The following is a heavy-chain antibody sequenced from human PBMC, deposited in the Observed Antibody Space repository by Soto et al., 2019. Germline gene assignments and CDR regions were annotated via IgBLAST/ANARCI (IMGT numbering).Heavy chain of an antibody. D-gene: IGHD3-16*02. CDR1: GFTFSSYS. V-gene: IGHV3-48*01. CDR2: ISSSSSTI. J-gene: IGHJ4*02. Sequence: GGSLRLSCAASGFTFSSYSMNWVRQAPGKGLEWVSYISSSSSTIYYADSLKGRFTISRDNAKNSLYLQMNSLRAEDTAVYYCARDSLGLHLGELSPYYFDYWGQGTLVTVSS. CDR3: ARDSLGLHLGELSPYYFDY.